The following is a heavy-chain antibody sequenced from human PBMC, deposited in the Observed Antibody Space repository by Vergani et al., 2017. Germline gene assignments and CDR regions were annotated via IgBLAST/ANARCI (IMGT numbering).Heavy chain of an antibody. CDR2: IKQDGSEK. D-gene: IGHD3-3*01. J-gene: IGHJ4*02. Sequence: EVQLVESGGGLVQPGGSLRLSCAASGFTFSSYWMSWVRQAPGKGLEWVANIKQDGSEKYYVDSVKGRFTISRDNAKNSLYLQMNSLRAEDTAVYYCARVRFLEWLLSSFYVDYWGQGTLVTVSS. CDR3: ARVRFLEWLLSSFYVDY. V-gene: IGHV3-7*01. CDR1: GFTFSSYW.